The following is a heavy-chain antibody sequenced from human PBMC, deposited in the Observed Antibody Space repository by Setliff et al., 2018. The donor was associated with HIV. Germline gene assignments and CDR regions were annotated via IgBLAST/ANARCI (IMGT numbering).Heavy chain of an antibody. Sequence: SETLSLTCTVSGGSISRGDYYWNWIRQPAGKGLEWIGHIYTSGSTSGSANYSPSLKSRVTISLDTPRNHFSLNLNSVTAADAAVYFCARAREGWKPFAFDYWGQGTLVTVSS. CDR2: IYTSGSTSGSA. D-gene: IGHD1-1*01. J-gene: IGHJ4*02. CDR3: ARAREGWKPFAFDY. CDR1: GGSISRGDYY. V-gene: IGHV4-61*09.